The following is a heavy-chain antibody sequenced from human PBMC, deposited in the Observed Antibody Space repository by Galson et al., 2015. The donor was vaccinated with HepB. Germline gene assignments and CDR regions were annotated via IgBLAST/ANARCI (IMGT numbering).Heavy chain of an antibody. D-gene: IGHD2-8*01. V-gene: IGHV3-11*06. CDR3: ARDAGWPLLMVYDSAYYYYYGMDV. CDR1: GFTFSDYY. Sequence: SLRLSCAASGFTFSDYYMSWIRQAPGKGLEWVSYISSSSYTNYADSVKGRFTITRDNAKNSLYLQMNSLRAEDTAVYYCARDAGWPLLMVYDSAYYYYYGMDVWGQGTTVTVSS. CDR2: ISSSSYT. J-gene: IGHJ6*02.